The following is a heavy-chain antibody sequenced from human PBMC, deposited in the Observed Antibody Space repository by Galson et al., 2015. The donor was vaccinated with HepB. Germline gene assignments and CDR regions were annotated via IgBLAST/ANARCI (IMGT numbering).Heavy chain of an antibody. D-gene: IGHD2-2*01. CDR3: AKDQTSIVVVPAAPLDY. Sequence: SLRLSCAASGFTFSSYGMHWVRQAPGKGLEWVAFIRYDGSNKYYADSVKGRFTISRDNSKNTLYLQMNSLRAEDTAVYYCAKDQTSIVVVPAAPLDYWGQGTLVTVSS. CDR1: GFTFSSYG. CDR2: IRYDGSNK. J-gene: IGHJ4*02. V-gene: IGHV3-30*02.